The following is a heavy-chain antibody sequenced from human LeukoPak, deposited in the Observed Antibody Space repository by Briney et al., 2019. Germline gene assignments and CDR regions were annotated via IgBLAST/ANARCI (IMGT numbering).Heavy chain of an antibody. CDR2: INPSGGST. V-gene: IGHV1-46*01. D-gene: IGHD3-22*01. CDR3: ASVRSGYGYYFDY. Sequence: ASVKVSCKASGYTFTGYYMHWVRQAPGQGLEWMGIINPSGGSTSYAQKFQGRVTMTRDTSTSTVYMELSSLRSEDTAVYYCASVRSGYGYYFDYWGQGTLVTVSS. CDR1: GYTFTGYY. J-gene: IGHJ4*02.